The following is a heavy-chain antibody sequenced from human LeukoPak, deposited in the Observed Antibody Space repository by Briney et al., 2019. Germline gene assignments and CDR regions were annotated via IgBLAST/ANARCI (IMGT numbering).Heavy chain of an antibody. CDR1: GYTFTSYG. D-gene: IGHD2-21*01. J-gene: IGHJ6*03. CDR3: ARGRGTIGSNRDFYFYYYMDI. V-gene: IGHV1-18*03. Sequence: GASVKVSCKASGYTFTSYGISWVRQAPGQGPEWMGVISPSGGSTTYAQKFQGRVTLTRDMSTSTDYLELSSLRPDDMAVYYCARGRGTIGSNRDFYFYYYMDIWGNGTTVTVSS. CDR2: ISPSGGST.